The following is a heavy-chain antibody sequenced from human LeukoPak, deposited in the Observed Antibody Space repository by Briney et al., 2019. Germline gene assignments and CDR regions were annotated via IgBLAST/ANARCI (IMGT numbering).Heavy chain of an antibody. V-gene: IGHV3-7*01. J-gene: IGHJ4*02. Sequence: GGSLRLSCAASGFTFSIYWMSWVRQAPGKGLEWVANIKQDESEKYYVDSVKGRFTISRDNAKDSLYLHMNSLRAEDTAVYYCARDLVAAQRGGDYWGQGTLVTVSS. CDR1: GFTFSIYW. D-gene: IGHD2-15*01. CDR2: IKQDESEK. CDR3: ARDLVAAQRGGDY.